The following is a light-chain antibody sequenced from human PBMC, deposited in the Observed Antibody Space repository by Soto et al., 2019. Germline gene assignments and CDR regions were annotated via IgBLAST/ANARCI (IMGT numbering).Light chain of an antibody. CDR2: AAS. CDR3: QHSYTTPPWT. V-gene: IGKV1-39*01. CDR1: QSISRY. J-gene: IGKJ1*01. Sequence: DIQMTQSPSSVSASAGDRVTITCRASQSISRYLNWYQQKPGKAPKLLIYAASNLQSGVPSRFSGSGSETDFTLTISSLQPEDFATYCCQHSYTTPPWTFGQGTKVEIK.